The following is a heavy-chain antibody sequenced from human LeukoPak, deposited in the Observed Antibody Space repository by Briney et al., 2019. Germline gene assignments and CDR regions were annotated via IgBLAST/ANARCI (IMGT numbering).Heavy chain of an antibody. J-gene: IGHJ4*02. D-gene: IGHD6-13*01. CDR1: GGSISSYY. CDR3: ARVGCSSCSWYGHEDY. V-gene: IGHV4-4*07. Sequence: PSETLSLTCTVSGGSISSYYWSWIRQPAGKGLEWIGRIYTSGSTNYNPSLKSRVTISVDTSKNQFSLKLSSVTAADTAVYYCARVGCSSCSWYGHEDYWGQGTLVTVSS. CDR2: IYTSGST.